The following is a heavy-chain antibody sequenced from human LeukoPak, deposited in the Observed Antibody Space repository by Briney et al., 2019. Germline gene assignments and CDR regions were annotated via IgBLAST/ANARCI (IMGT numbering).Heavy chain of an antibody. V-gene: IGHV4-59*08. CDR1: GGSISSYY. CDR3: ARQDWMYWFDP. J-gene: IGHJ5*02. D-gene: IGHD2-2*03. CDR2: IYYSGST. Sequence: SETLSFTCTVSGGSISSYYWSWIRQPPVKGLEWIGYIYYSGSTNYNPSLKSRVTISVDTSKNQFSLKLSSVTAADTAVYYCARQDWMYWFDPWGQGTLVTVSS.